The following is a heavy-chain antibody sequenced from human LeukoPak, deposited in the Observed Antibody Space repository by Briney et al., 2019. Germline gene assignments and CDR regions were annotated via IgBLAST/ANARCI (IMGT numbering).Heavy chain of an antibody. Sequence: ASVKVSCKASGYTFTSYYMHWVRQAPGQRLEWMGWINAGNGNTKYSQKFQGRVTITRDTSASTAYMELSSLRSEDTAVYYCARDLVATYYYGMDVWGQGTTVTVSS. J-gene: IGHJ6*02. CDR2: INAGNGNT. V-gene: IGHV1-3*01. CDR3: ARDLVATYYYGMDV. CDR1: GYTFTSYY. D-gene: IGHD5-12*01.